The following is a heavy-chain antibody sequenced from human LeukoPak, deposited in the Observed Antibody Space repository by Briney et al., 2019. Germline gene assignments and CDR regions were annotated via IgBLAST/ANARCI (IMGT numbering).Heavy chain of an antibody. Sequence: GGSLRLSCAASGFTVSSNYMSWVRQAPGKGLEWVSVIYSGGRTYYAASVKGRFTISRDNSKNPLYLQMNSLRAEDTAVYYCAGGYSSGWFPQWGQGTLVTVSS. CDR3: AGGYSSGWFPQ. J-gene: IGHJ4*02. CDR1: GFTVSSNY. D-gene: IGHD6-19*01. CDR2: IYSGGRT. V-gene: IGHV3-53*01.